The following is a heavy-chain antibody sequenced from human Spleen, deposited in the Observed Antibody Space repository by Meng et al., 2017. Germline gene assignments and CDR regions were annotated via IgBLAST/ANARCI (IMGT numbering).Heavy chain of an antibody. Sequence: GGSLRLSCAASGFFFSAYPMHWLRQAPGRGLEWVAIISNDADYKYYTDSVKGRFTVSRDNSKNTLYLQMNSLRPEDTAMYYCVKDRSTVIYGPFDFWGQGSLVTSPQ. D-gene: IGHD2-21*01. V-gene: IGHV3-30*07. J-gene: IGHJ4*02. CDR2: ISNDADYK. CDR3: VKDRSTVIYGPFDF. CDR1: GFFFSAYP.